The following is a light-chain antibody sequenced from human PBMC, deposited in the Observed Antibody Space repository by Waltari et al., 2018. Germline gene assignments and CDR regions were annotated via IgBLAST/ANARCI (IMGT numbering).Light chain of an antibody. J-gene: IGLJ3*02. CDR2: KDT. Sequence: SYELTQPPSVSVSPGQTARHTCPGDALPKQSAFWYQQKPGQAPVLIIDKDTQRPSGIPERFSGSSSGTTVTMTISGVQAEDEADYYCLSADSSGTSKVFGGGTKLTVL. V-gene: IGLV3-25*03. CDR3: LSADSSGTSKV. CDR1: ALPKQS.